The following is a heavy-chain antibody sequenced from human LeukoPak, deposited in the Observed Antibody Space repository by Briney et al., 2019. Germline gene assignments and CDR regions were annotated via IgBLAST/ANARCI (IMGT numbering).Heavy chain of an antibody. CDR1: GGSNSSYY. D-gene: IGHD5-24*01. CDR3: ARGRYNGY. V-gene: IGHV4-59*01. Sequence: SETLSLTCTVSGGSNSSYYWSWIRQPPGKGLEWIGYIYYSGSTNYNPSLKSRVTISVDTSKNQFSLKLSSVTAADTAVYYCARGRYNGYWGQGTLVTVSS. CDR2: IYYSGST. J-gene: IGHJ4*02.